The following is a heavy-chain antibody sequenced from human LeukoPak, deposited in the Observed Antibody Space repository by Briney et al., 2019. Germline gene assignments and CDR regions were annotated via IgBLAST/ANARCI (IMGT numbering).Heavy chain of an antibody. D-gene: IGHD2-2*01. J-gene: IGHJ6*02. V-gene: IGHV3-66*01. CDR1: GFTVSSNY. Sequence: GGSLRHSCAASGFTVSSNYMSWVRQAPGKGLEWVSIIYSGGSTYYADSVKGRFTIARDNSKNTLYLQMNSLRVEDTAVYYCARALVPAAPRYGMDVWGQGTTVTVSS. CDR3: ARALVPAAPRYGMDV. CDR2: IYSGGST.